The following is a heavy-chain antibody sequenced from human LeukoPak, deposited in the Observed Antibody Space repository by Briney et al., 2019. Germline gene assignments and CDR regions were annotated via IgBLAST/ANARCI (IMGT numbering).Heavy chain of an antibody. D-gene: IGHD2-8*01. CDR3: AKDRCSNGIGCYFYYMDV. J-gene: IGHJ6*03. CDR1: RFTFSTYG. Sequence: GGSLRLSCAASRFTFSTYGMHWVRQAPGKGLEWVTYIQYDGSNQQYADSVKGRFSISRDSSKNILYLQMNSLRAEDTAVYYCAKDRCSNGIGCYFYYMDVWGKGTTVTISS. V-gene: IGHV3-30*02. CDR2: IQYDGSNQ.